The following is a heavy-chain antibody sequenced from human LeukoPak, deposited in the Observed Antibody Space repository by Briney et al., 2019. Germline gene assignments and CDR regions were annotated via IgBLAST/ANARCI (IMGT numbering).Heavy chain of an antibody. D-gene: IGHD3-10*01. CDR1: GFAFSSYS. CDR3: ARRGVRENAFDI. CDR2: ISSSSSYI. Sequence: GGSLRLSCAASGFAFSSYSMNWVRQAPGKGLEWVSSISSSSSYIYYADSVKGRFTISRDNAKNSLYLQMNSLRAEDTALYHCARRGVRENAFDIWGQGTMVTVSS. V-gene: IGHV3-21*04. J-gene: IGHJ3*02.